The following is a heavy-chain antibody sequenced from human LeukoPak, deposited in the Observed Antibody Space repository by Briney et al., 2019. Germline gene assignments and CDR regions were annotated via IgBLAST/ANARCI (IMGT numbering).Heavy chain of an antibody. CDR2: ISGSGGST. Sequence: GGSLRLPCAASGFTFSSYAMSWVRQAPGKGLEWVSAISGSGGSTYYADSVKGRFTISRDNSKNTLYLQMNSLRAEDTAVYYCAKDRKSRWIQLWYDAFDIWGQGTMVTVSS. D-gene: IGHD5-18*01. J-gene: IGHJ3*02. CDR1: GFTFSSYA. CDR3: AKDRKSRWIQLWYDAFDI. V-gene: IGHV3-23*01.